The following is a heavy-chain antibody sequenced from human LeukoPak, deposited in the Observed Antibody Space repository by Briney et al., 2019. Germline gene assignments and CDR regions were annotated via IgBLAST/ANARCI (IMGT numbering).Heavy chain of an antibody. D-gene: IGHD4-11*01. CDR3: ARVTVSSGVDY. CDR1: GFTLSNYA. Sequence: GGSLRLSCAASGFTLSNYAMSWVRQAPGKGLEWVSYISSTGNTIYYADSVKGRFTISRDNAKNSLYLQMNSLRAEDMAFYYCARVTVSSGVDYWGQGTLVTVSS. CDR2: ISSTGNTI. J-gene: IGHJ4*02. V-gene: IGHV3-48*03.